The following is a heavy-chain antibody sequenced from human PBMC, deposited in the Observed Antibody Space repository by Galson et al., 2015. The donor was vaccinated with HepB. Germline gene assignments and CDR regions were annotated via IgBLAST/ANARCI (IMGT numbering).Heavy chain of an antibody. J-gene: IGHJ6*02. CDR2: IGSSSSYI. CDR1: GFTFSSYS. V-gene: IGHV3-21*01. CDR3: AREPSSRFGKLYRGYGMDV. D-gene: IGHD3-10*01. Sequence: SLRLSCAASGFTFSSYSMNWVRQAPGKGLEWVSSIGSSSSYIYDADSVKGRFTISRDNAKNSLCLQMNSLRAEDTAVYYCAREPSSRFGKLYRGYGMDVWGQGTTVTVSS.